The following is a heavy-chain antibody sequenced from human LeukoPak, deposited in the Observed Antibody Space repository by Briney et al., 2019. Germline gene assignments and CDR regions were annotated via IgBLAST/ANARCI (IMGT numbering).Heavy chain of an antibody. CDR3: TTDYYDSSGYSTGYYFDY. V-gene: IGHV3-15*07. J-gene: IGHJ4*02. D-gene: IGHD3-22*01. Sequence: GGSLRLSCAASGFTFSNAWMNWVRQAPGKGLEWVDRIKSKTDGGTTDYAAPVKGRFTISRDDSKNTLYLQMNSLKTEDTAVYYCTTDYYDSSGYSTGYYFDYWGQGTLVTVSS. CDR2: IKSKTDGGTT. CDR1: GFTFSNAW.